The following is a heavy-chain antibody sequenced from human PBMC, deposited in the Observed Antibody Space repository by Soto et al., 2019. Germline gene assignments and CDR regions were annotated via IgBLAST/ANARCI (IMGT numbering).Heavy chain of an antibody. CDR1: GFTFSSYA. J-gene: IGHJ4*02. Sequence: GGSLRLSCSASGFTFSSYAMHWVRQAPGKGLEWVSAISGSGGSTYYADSVKGRFTISRDNSKNTLYLQMNSLRAEDTAVYYCAKNPLTGTTDLTFDYWRQGTLVTVPQ. V-gene: IGHV3-23*01. D-gene: IGHD1-7*01. CDR2: ISGSGGST. CDR3: AKNPLTGTTDLTFDY.